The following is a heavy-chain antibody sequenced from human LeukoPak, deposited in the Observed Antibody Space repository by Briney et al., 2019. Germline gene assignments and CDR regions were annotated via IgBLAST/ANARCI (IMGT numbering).Heavy chain of an antibody. CDR3: AREGPYDFWSGYYGAQFGYYYYMDV. Sequence: GGSLRLSCAASGFTFSSYSMNWVRQAPGKGLEWVSYISSSSSTIYYADSVKGRFTISRDNAKNSLYLQMNSLRAEDTAVYYCAREGPYDFWSGYYGAQFGYYYYMDVWGTGTTVTISS. V-gene: IGHV3-48*01. J-gene: IGHJ6*03. CDR1: GFTFSSYS. CDR2: ISSSSSTI. D-gene: IGHD3-3*01.